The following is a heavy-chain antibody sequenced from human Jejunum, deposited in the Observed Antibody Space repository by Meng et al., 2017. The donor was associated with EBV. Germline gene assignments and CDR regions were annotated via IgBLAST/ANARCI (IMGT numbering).Heavy chain of an antibody. Sequence: QGQVGQSGDEVKKPGASVKVSCKASGYDFINSGISWVRQAPGQGLEWMGWISVYRGNTNYAQRFQDRVTLTTNTSTSTVYMELRSLTSDDTAGYYCARDRSNSDYWGQGTLVTVSS. CDR3: ARDRSNSDY. CDR2: ISVYRGNT. V-gene: IGHV1-18*01. J-gene: IGHJ4*02. CDR1: GYDFINSG. D-gene: IGHD5-24*01.